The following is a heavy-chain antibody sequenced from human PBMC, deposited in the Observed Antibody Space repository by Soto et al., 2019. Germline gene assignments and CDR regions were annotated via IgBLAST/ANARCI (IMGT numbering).Heavy chain of an antibody. Sequence: QVQLQESGPGLVKPSETLSLTGTVLVGSVSSGGYSWGWIRQPPGKGLEWIGYIYYSGSTNYNPSLKSRVTISVDTSKNQFSLKLSSVTAADTAVYYCARDKARAAGPPLYYYYGMDVWGQGTTVTVSS. V-gene: IGHV4-61*08. CDR1: VGSVSSGGYS. CDR3: ARDKARAAGPPLYYYYGMDV. D-gene: IGHD6-13*01. CDR2: IYYSGST. J-gene: IGHJ6*02.